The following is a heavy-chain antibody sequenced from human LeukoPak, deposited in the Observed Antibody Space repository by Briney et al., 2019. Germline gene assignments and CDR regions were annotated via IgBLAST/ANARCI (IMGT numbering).Heavy chain of an antibody. V-gene: IGHV1-2*02. D-gene: IGHD1-26*01. J-gene: IGHJ4*02. CDR1: GYTFSDYY. CDR2: INLNSGDT. CDR3: ARSRQWELTALLGY. Sequence: ASVKVSCKASGYTFSDYYMHWVRQAPGQGLECMGWINLNSGDTEYAQKFQGRVTMTRDTSINTAYMELSSLRSEDTAVYYCARSRQWELTALLGYWGQGTLVTVSS.